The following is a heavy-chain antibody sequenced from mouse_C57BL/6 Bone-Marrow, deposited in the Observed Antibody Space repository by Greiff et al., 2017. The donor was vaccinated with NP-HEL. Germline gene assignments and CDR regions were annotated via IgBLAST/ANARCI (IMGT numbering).Heavy chain of an antibody. CDR2: IHPNSGST. CDR3: ARPYYYGSSYAMDY. J-gene: IGHJ4*01. CDR1: GYTFTSYW. Sequence: QVQLQQPGAELVKPGASVKLSCKASGYTFTSYWMHWVKQRPGQGLEWIGMIHPNSGSTNYNEKFKSKATLTVDKSSSIAYMQLSSLTSEDAAVYYCARPYYYGSSYAMDYWGQGTSVTVSS. V-gene: IGHV1-64*01. D-gene: IGHD1-1*01.